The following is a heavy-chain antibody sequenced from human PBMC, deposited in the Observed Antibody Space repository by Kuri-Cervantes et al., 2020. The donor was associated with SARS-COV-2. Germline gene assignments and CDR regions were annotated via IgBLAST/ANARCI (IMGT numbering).Heavy chain of an antibody. J-gene: IGHJ4*02. Sequence: SETLSLTCAVYGGSFSGYYWSWIRQPPGKGLEWIGYIYYSGSTNYNPSLKSRVTISVDTSKNQFSLKLSSVTAADTAVYYCARGKWSSSSPLDYWGQGTLVTVSS. V-gene: IGHV4-59*01. CDR2: IYYSGST. CDR1: GGSFSGYY. CDR3: ARGKWSSSSPLDY. D-gene: IGHD6-6*01.